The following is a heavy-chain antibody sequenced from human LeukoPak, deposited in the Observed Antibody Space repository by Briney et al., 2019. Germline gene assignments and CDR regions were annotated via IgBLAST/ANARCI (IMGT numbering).Heavy chain of an antibody. CDR1: GFTFGSYS. Sequence: PGGSLRLSCAASGFTFGSYSMNWVCQAPGKGLEWVSSISSSSSYIYYADSVKGRFTISRDNAKNSLYLQMNSLRPEDTAVYYCAREGYGDPFDYWGQGTLVTVSS. CDR2: ISSSSSYI. V-gene: IGHV3-21*01. J-gene: IGHJ4*02. D-gene: IGHD4-17*01. CDR3: AREGYGDPFDY.